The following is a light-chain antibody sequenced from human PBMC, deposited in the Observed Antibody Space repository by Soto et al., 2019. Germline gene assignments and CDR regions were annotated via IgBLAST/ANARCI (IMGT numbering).Light chain of an antibody. Sequence: QSALTQPASVSGSPGQWITISCTGTSSDVGSYNLVSWYLQHPGKAPKLMIYEVSKRPSGVSNRFSGSKSGNTASLTISGLQAEDEADYYCCSYAGSSTFVVFGGGTKLTVL. CDR1: SSDVGSYNL. CDR3: CSYAGSSTFVV. J-gene: IGLJ2*01. CDR2: EVS. V-gene: IGLV2-23*02.